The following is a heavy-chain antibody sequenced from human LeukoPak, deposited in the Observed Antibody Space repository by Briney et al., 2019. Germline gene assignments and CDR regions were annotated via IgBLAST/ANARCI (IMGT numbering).Heavy chain of an antibody. CDR2: IYTSGST. Sequence: PSETQSLTCTVSGGSISSGSYYWSWIRQPAGKGLEWIGRIYTSGSTNYNPSLKSRVTISVDTSKNQFSLKLSSVTAADTAVYYCASRGHWGQGTLVTVSS. CDR1: GGSISSGSYY. V-gene: IGHV4-61*02. J-gene: IGHJ4*02. D-gene: IGHD5-24*01. CDR3: ASRGH.